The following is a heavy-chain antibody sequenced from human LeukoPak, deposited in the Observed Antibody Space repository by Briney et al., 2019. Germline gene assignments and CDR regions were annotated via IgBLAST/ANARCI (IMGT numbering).Heavy chain of an antibody. D-gene: IGHD3-10*01. CDR2: IYYSGST. V-gene: IGHV4-59*08. CDR1: GGSISSYY. CDR3: ARLRFTDYYYGMDV. J-gene: IGHJ6*02. Sequence: SETLSLTCTVSGGSISSYYWSWIRQPPGKGLEWIGYIYYSGSTNYNPSFKSRVTISVDTSKNQFSLKLSSVTAADTAVYYCARLRFTDYYYGMDVWGQGTTVTVSS.